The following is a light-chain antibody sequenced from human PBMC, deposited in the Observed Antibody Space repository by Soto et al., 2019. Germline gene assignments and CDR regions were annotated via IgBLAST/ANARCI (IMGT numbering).Light chain of an antibody. J-gene: IGKJ1*01. CDR1: QRVFYSSNNKNY. Sequence: DIVMTQSPDSLAVSLGERATINCKSSQRVFYSSNNKNYLAWYQQRSGQPPNLLIYWASTRESGVPDRFSGRGSVTDFTLTISSLQAEDVAIYYCQQYFSFPWTFGQGTKVEIK. CDR3: QQYFSFPWT. CDR2: WAS. V-gene: IGKV4-1*01.